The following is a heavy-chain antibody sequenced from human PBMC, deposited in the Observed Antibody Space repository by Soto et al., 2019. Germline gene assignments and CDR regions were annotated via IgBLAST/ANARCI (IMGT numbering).Heavy chain of an antibody. CDR2: INPNSGGT. D-gene: IGHD4-17*01. J-gene: IGHJ5*02. CDR3: ARDSSDYGDYNWFDP. CDR1: GGTFSSYA. V-gene: IGHV1-2*04. Sequence: ASVKVSCKASGGTFSSYAISWVRQAPGQGLEWMGWINPNSGGTNYAQKFQGWVTMTRDTSISTAYMELSRLRSDDTAVYYCARDSSDYGDYNWFDPWGQGTLVTVSS.